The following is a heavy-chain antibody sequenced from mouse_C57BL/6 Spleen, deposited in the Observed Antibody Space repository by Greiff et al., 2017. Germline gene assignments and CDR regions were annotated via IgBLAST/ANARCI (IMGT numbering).Heavy chain of an antibody. J-gene: IGHJ4*01. CDR3: ANYYGSSYEGDAMDH. V-gene: IGHV3-6*01. CDR1: GYSITSGYY. CDR2: ISYDGSN. D-gene: IGHD1-1*01. Sequence: EVQLQQSGPGLVKPSQSLSLTCSVTGYSITSGYYWNWIRQFPGNKLEWMGYISYDGSNNYNPALKNRISSTRDTSKNQFFLKLNSVTTEDTATYYCANYYGSSYEGDAMDHWGQGTSVTVSS.